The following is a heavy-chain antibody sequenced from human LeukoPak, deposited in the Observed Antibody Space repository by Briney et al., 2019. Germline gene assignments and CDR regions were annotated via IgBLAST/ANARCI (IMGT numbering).Heavy chain of an antibody. CDR2: IIPIFGTA. J-gene: IGHJ4*02. Sequence: GASVKVSCKASGGTFSSYAISWVRQAPGQGLEWMGGIIPIFGTANYAQKFQGRVTITADESTSTADMELSSLRSEDTAVYYCARGYSSGWDFDYWGQGTLVTVSS. CDR1: GGTFSSYA. CDR3: ARGYSSGWDFDY. V-gene: IGHV1-69*13. D-gene: IGHD6-19*01.